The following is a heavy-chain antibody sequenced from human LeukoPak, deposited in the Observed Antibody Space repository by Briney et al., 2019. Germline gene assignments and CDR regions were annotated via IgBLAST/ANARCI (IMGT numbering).Heavy chain of an antibody. CDR1: GFTFSSHG. V-gene: IGHV3-30*03. Sequence: GGSLRLSCAASGFTFSSHGMSWVRQAPGKGLEWVAVISYDGSNKYYADSVKGRFTISRDNSKNTLYLQMNSLRADDTAVFYCARGVIYSSSSIPLSRSYYYYYYMDVWGKGTTVTVSS. CDR2: ISYDGSNK. J-gene: IGHJ6*03. D-gene: IGHD6-6*01. CDR3: ARGVIYSSSSIPLSRSYYYYYYMDV.